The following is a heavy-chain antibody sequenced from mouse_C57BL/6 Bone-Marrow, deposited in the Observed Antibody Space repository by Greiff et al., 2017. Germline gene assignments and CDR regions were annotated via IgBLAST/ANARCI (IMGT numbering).Heavy chain of an antibody. CDR1: EYEFPSHD. CDR2: INSDGGST. CDR3: ARQGRLRRPLGFY. D-gene: IGHD2-4*01. V-gene: IGHV5-2*01. J-gene: IGHJ2*01. Sequence: EVQRVESGGGLVQPGESLKLSCESNEYEFPSHDMSWVRKTPEKRLELVAAINSDGGSTYYPDTMERRFIISRDNTKKTLYLQMSRLGSEDTALYYCARQGRLRRPLGFYWGQGTTLTVSS.